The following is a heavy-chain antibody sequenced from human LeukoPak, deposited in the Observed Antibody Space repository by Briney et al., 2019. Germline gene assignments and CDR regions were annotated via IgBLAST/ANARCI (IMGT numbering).Heavy chain of an antibody. Sequence: PGGSLTLSCAASGFTFSSYAMAWVRQAPGKGLEWVSGMNGNGDKVYYADSVKGRFTISRDNSKNTLYLQMNSLRGEDTAVYYCAKRDYYDSDHYYPLFDYWGQGTLVTVSS. CDR2: MNGNGDKV. J-gene: IGHJ4*02. D-gene: IGHD3-22*01. CDR3: AKRDYYDSDHYYPLFDY. V-gene: IGHV3-23*01. CDR1: GFTFSSYA.